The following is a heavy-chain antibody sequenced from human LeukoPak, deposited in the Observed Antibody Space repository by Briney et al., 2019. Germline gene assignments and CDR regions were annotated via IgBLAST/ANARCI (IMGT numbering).Heavy chain of an antibody. CDR3: ARALYGSGVFDS. J-gene: IGHJ4*02. CDR1: GASISTNS. CDR2: FYFTGNT. V-gene: IGHV4-59*01. D-gene: IGHD3-10*01. Sequence: SETLSLTCTVSGASISTNSWSWIRQPPGKGLECIGCFYFTGNTNYNPSLKSRVTISVDTSKDHFSLKLSSVTSADTAVYYCARALYGSGVFDSWGQGTLVTVSS.